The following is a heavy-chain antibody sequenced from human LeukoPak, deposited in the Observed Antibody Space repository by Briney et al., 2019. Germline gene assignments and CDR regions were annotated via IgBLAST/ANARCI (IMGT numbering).Heavy chain of an antibody. J-gene: IGHJ6*03. V-gene: IGHV3-30*02. CDR1: GFTFGSYG. CDR2: IRHDGSDK. D-gene: IGHD6-6*01. Sequence: PGGSLRLSCAASGFTFGSYGVHWVRQAPGKGLEWVAFIRHDGSDKYYADSVKGRFTISIDNPKSTVYLQMNSLRAEDTAVYHCARKKSVYRSSASSYYYMDVWGKGTTVTVSS. CDR3: ARKKSVYRSSASSYYYMDV.